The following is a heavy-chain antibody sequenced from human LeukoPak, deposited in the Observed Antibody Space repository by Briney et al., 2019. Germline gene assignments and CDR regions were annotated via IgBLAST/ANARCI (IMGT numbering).Heavy chain of an antibody. D-gene: IGHD3-3*01. J-gene: IGHJ5*02. V-gene: IGHV4-59*01. CDR2: IYYSGST. CDR1: GASISSYY. CDR3: ARVGILRFPSNWFDP. Sequence: SRTLSLTCTVSGASISSYYLTWIRQPPGPGLEWCGYIYYSGSTRYNPSLKSRVTISVDTSKNQFSLKLSSVTAADTAVYYCARVGILRFPSNWFDPWGQGTLVTVSS.